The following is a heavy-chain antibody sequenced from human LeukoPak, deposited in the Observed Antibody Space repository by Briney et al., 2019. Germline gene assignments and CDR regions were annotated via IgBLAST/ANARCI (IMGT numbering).Heavy chain of an antibody. CDR3: AREIMNYYDSSGYFDY. CDR2: ISVYNGNT. V-gene: IGHV1-18*01. J-gene: IGHJ4*02. CDR1: GYTFTSYG. Sequence: GASVKVSCKASGYTFTSYGISWVRQAPGQGLEWMGWISVYNGNTKSAQNLQGRVTMTTDTSTSTAYMELRSLRSDDTAVYYCAREIMNYYDSSGYFDYWGQGTLVTVSS. D-gene: IGHD3-22*01.